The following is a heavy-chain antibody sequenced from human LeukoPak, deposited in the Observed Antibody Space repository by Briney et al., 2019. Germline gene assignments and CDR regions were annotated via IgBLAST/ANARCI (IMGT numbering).Heavy chain of an antibody. J-gene: IGHJ4*02. CDR1: GFTFSSYG. Sequence: PGRSLRLSCAASGFTFSSYGMHWVRQAPGKGLEWVAVISYDGSNKYYADSVKGRFTISRDNSKNTLYLQMNSLRAEDTAVYYCAKAETYYYDSSGYYLPPRVDYFDYWGQGTLVTVSS. CDR2: ISYDGSNK. D-gene: IGHD3-22*01. V-gene: IGHV3-30*18. CDR3: AKAETYYYDSSGYYLPPRVDYFDY.